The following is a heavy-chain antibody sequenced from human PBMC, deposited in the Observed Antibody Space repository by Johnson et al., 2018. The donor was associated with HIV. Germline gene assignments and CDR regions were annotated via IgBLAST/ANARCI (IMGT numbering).Heavy chain of an antibody. D-gene: IGHD3-16*01. V-gene: IGHV3-7*03. CDR1: GFTFSSYG. Sequence: MQLVESGGGVVRPGGSLRLSCAASGFTFSSYGMHWVRQAPGKGLEWVANIKQHGSEKYYVDSVKGRFTISRDNAKNSLFLQMNSLRAEDTAVYYCARAPEVGELRHPGTFDVWGQGTLVTVSS. J-gene: IGHJ3*01. CDR3: ARAPEVGELRHPGTFDV. CDR2: IKQHGSEK.